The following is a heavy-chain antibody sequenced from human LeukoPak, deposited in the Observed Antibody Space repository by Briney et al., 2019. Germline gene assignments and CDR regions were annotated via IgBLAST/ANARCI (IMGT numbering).Heavy chain of an antibody. CDR2: ISSSSSYI. CDR1: GFTFSSYS. J-gene: IGHJ4*02. CDR3: ARALTGYYAVGY. Sequence: PGGSLRLSCAASGFTFSSYSMNWVRQAPGKGLEWVGSISSSSSYIYYADSVKGRFTISRDNAKNSLYLQMNSLRAEDTAVYYCARALTGYYAVGYWGQGTLVTVSS. V-gene: IGHV3-21*01. D-gene: IGHD3-9*01.